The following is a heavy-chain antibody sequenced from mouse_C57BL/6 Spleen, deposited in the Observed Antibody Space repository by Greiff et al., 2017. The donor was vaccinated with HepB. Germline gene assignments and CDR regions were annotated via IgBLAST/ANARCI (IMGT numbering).Heavy chain of an antibody. CDR3: ARSEDRTGTGTGYYFDY. Sequence: QVQLKQPGAELVMPGASVKLSCKASGYTFTSYWMHWVKQRPGQGLEWIGEIDPSDSYTNYNQKFKGKSTLTVDKSSSTAYMQLSSLTSEESAVYYCARSEDRTGTGTGYYFDYWGQGTTLTVSS. CDR2: IDPSDSYT. V-gene: IGHV1-69*01. D-gene: IGHD4-1*01. J-gene: IGHJ2*01. CDR1: GYTFTSYW.